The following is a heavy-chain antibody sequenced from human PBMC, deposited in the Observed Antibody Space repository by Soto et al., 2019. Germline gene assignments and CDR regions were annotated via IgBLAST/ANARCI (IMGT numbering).Heavy chain of an antibody. CDR2: TYYRTRWYY. J-gene: IGHJ6*03. D-gene: IGHD1-7*01. Sequence: QVQLQESGPGLVKPSQTLSLTCVISGDSVSINSAAWNWIRQSPSRGLEWLGRTYYRTRWYYDYAVSVRSRITVNPDTSKNQFSLQLTSVTPEDTAVYYCAGTTSHYWYYMDVWGKGTTVTVSS. CDR3: AGTTSHYWYYMDV. CDR1: GDSVSINSAA. V-gene: IGHV6-1*01.